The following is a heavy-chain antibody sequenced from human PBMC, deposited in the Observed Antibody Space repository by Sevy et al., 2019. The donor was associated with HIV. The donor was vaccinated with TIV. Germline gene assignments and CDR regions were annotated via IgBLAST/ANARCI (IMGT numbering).Heavy chain of an antibody. J-gene: IGHJ6*04. CDR2: ISFNGSHV. Sequence: GGSLRISCAASGFSFSDYYMSWVRLSPGKGLEWVSYISFNGSHVYYIEAVKGRFTISRDNGRNSLYLQMNNLRVDDTSVYFCAREGPVGGIDVWGKGTTVTVSS. D-gene: IGHD2-2*01. CDR1: GFSFSDYY. V-gene: IGHV3-11*04. CDR3: AREGPVGGIDV.